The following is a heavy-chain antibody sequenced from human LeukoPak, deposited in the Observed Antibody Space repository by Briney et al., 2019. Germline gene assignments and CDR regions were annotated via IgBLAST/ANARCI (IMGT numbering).Heavy chain of an antibody. CDR3: ARDNYYDSSGP. D-gene: IGHD3-22*01. V-gene: IGHV4-61*02. J-gene: IGHJ5*02. Sequence: SETLSLTCTVSGRSISSGSYYWSWIRQPAGKGLEWTGRIYTSGSTNYNPSLKSRVTISVDTSKNQFSLKLSSVTAADTAVYYCARDNYYDSSGPWGQGTLVTVSS. CDR2: IYTSGST. CDR1: GRSISSGSYY.